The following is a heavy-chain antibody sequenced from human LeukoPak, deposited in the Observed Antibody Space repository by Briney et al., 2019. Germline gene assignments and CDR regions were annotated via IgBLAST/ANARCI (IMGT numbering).Heavy chain of an antibody. J-gene: IGHJ4*02. CDR1: GFTFSDHG. CDR3: AKDQDGSGIYDY. D-gene: IGHD3-10*01. CDR2: ISYDGSNK. Sequence: PGKSLRLSCAASGFTFSDHGIHWVRQAPGKGLEWVAVISYDGSNKYYVDSVKGRFTISRDNSKNTLYLQVNSLRAEDTAVYYCAKDQDGSGIYDYWGQGTLVTVSS. V-gene: IGHV3-30*18.